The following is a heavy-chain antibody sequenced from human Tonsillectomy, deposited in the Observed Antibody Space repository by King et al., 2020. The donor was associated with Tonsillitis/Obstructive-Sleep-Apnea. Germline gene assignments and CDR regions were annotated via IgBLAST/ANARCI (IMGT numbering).Heavy chain of an antibody. Sequence: VQLVESGGGLVQPGGSLRLSCAASGFTFSNYEMNWVRQAPGKGLEWVSYISSSGNTIYYADSVKGRFTISRDNAKNSLYLQMDSLRAEDTAVYYCARDRELPDYWGRGPVVTVP. CDR3: ARDRELPDY. V-gene: IGHV3-48*03. CDR2: ISSSGNTI. J-gene: IGHJ4*02. D-gene: IGHD1-26*01. CDR1: GFTFSNYE.